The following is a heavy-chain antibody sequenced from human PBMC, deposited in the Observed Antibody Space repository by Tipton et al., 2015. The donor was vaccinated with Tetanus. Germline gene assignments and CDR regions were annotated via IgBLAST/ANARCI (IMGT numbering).Heavy chain of an antibody. J-gene: IGHJ3*01. V-gene: IGHV4-30-4*01. CDR2: ISYSGST. Sequence: TLSLTCTVSGGSISSGDNYWSWLRQPPGKGLEWIGYISYSGSTNYNPSIQSRVTMSRDASKNQFSLRLTSVTAADTAVYFCARGATILLRLGEFTDAFDVWGQGTLVTVSS. CDR3: ARGATILLRLGEFTDAFDV. D-gene: IGHD3-10*01. CDR1: GGSISSGDNY.